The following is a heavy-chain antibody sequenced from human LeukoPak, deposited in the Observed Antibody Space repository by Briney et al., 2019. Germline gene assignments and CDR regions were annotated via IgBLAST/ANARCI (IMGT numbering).Heavy chain of an antibody. J-gene: IGHJ6*02. Sequence: SETLSLTCTVSGGSISSSSYYWSWIRQHPGKGLEWIGYIYYSGSTYYNPSLKSRVTISVATSKNQFSLKLSSVTAADTAVYYCARDRGSGGGSYYYGMDVWGQGTTVTVSS. D-gene: IGHD2-15*01. CDR2: IYYSGST. CDR3: ARDRGSGGGSYYYGMDV. V-gene: IGHV4-31*03. CDR1: GGSISSSSYY.